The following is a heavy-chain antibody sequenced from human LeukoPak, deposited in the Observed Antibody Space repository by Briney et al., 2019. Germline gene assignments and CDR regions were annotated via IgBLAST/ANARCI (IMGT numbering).Heavy chain of an antibody. CDR2: LDPEDGET. J-gene: IGHJ4*02. Sequence: ASVKVSRMHSRYSLTELSMHWVRQAPGKGLEGMGGLDPEDGETIYAQKFQGTVTITENTSTETAYLEHSSLRSEDTAVYFCATVLCSGSYYSFVYWGQGTLVTVSS. CDR1: RYSLTELS. V-gene: IGHV1-24*01. D-gene: IGHD1-26*01. CDR3: ATVLCSGSYYSFVY.